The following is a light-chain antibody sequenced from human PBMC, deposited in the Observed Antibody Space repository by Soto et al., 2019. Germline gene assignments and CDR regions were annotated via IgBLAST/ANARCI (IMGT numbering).Light chain of an antibody. Sequence: EIVLTQSPGTLSLSPGERATLSCRASQSVSSNFLAWYQQKPGQAPRLLIYGASSRATGIPDRFSGSGSGTDFTVTISRLEPEDFAVYYWQQYGSSPFTFGQGTKLEIK. CDR2: GAS. V-gene: IGKV3-20*01. CDR1: QSVSSNF. CDR3: QQYGSSPFT. J-gene: IGKJ2*01.